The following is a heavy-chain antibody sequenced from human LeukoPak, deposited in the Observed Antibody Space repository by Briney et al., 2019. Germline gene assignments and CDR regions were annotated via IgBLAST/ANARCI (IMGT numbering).Heavy chain of an antibody. V-gene: IGHV1-69*04. Sequence: ASVKVSCKASGGTFSSYAISWVRQAPGQGLEWMGRIILILGIANYAQKFQGRVTMTEDTSTDTAYMELSSLRSEDTAVYYCATVIGFKNFFDYWGQGTLVTVSS. CDR2: IILILGIA. CDR1: GGTFSSYA. CDR3: ATVIGFKNFFDY. J-gene: IGHJ4*02.